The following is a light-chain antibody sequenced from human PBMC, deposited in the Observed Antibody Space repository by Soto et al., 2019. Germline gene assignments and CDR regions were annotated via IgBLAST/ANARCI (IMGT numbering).Light chain of an antibody. CDR1: ISDVGGYNY. J-gene: IGLJ1*01. CDR3: TSYAGSNHRGV. Sequence: QSALTQPPSASGSPGQTVTISCTGTISDVGGYNYVSWYQHHPGKAPKLMIYDVTKRPSGVPDRFSGSKSGNSASLTVCGLQAEDEADYYCTSYAGSNHRGVFGTGTKVTVL. V-gene: IGLV2-8*01. CDR2: DVT.